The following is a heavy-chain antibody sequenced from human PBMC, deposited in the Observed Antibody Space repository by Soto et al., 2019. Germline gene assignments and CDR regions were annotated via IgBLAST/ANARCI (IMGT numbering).Heavy chain of an antibody. D-gene: IGHD3-10*01. CDR2: ISSSSSTI. V-gene: IGHV3-48*02. CDR3: ARDKRVYYYGSGSYGPQYYYYGMDV. Sequence: GGSLRLSCAASGFTFSSYSMNWVRQAPGKGLEWVSYISSSSSTIYYADSVKGRFTISRDNAKNSLYLQMNSLRDEDTAVYYCARDKRVYYYGSGSYGPQYYYYGMDVWGQGTTVTVSS. J-gene: IGHJ6*02. CDR1: GFTFSSYS.